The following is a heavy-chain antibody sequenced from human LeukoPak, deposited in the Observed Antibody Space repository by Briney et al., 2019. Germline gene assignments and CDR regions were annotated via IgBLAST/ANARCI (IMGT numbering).Heavy chain of an antibody. J-gene: IGHJ4*02. CDR1: GASISSGTYY. CDR2: IYYSGST. D-gene: IGHD6-13*01. V-gene: IGHV4-39*01. CDR3: ARVGRSTWYVPY. Sequence: SETLSLTCTVSGASISSGTYYWGWIRQPPGKGLEWIGSIYYSGSTYYNPSLKSRVTISVDTSKNQPSLKLTSVTAAATAVYYCARVGRSTWYVPYWGQGTLVTVSS.